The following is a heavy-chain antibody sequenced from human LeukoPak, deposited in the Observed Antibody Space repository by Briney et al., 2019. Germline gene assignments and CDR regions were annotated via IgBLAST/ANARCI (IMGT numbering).Heavy chain of an antibody. CDR1: GFTFSSYG. CDR2: IWYDGSNK. Sequence: QSGGSLRLSCAASGFTFSSYGMHWVRQAPGKGLEWVAVIWYDGSNKYYADSVKGRFTISRDNSKNTLYLQMNSLRAEDTAVYYCARQDYGDYPGDYWGQGTLVTVSS. J-gene: IGHJ4*02. CDR3: ARQDYGDYPGDY. D-gene: IGHD4-17*01. V-gene: IGHV3-33*01.